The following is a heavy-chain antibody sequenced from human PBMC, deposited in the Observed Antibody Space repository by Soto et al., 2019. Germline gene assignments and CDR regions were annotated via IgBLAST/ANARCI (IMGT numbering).Heavy chain of an antibody. D-gene: IGHD3-16*01. Sequence: GASAKDSCKVSGYTLTELSMHWVRQPPAKELEWMGGFDHADGATIYAQKSQDRDTMTEDTSTDTDYMELSSLRSEGTAVYDCATGSLARDASDIWGQGTMVTVSS. V-gene: IGHV1-24*01. J-gene: IGHJ3*02. CDR1: GYTLTELS. CDR2: FDHADGAT. CDR3: ATGSLARDASDI.